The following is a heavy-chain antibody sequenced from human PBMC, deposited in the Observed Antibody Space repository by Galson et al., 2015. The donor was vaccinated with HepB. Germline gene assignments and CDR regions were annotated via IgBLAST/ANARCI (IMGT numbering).Heavy chain of an antibody. J-gene: IGHJ4*02. Sequence: QSGAEVKKPGESLRISCKGSGYSFTSYWISWVRQMPGKGLEWMGRIDPSDSYTNYSPSFQGHVTISADKSTSTAYLQWSSLKASDTAMYYCARQTYYYGSGSYGELDYWGQGSLVTVSS. D-gene: IGHD3-10*01. V-gene: IGHV5-10-1*01. CDR3: ARQTYYYGSGSYGELDY. CDR2: IDPSDSYT. CDR1: GYSFTSYW.